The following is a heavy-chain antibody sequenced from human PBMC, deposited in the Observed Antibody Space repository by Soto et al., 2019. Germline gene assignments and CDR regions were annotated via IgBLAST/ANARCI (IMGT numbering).Heavy chain of an antibody. CDR1: GFTFSDYW. CDR3: ARGRYSYGF. D-gene: IGHD5-18*01. J-gene: IGHJ4*02. CDR2: INQDGSEK. V-gene: IGHV3-7*01. Sequence: GGSLRLSCAASGFTFSDYWMTWVRQAPGKGLEWVANINQDGSEKYYVDSVKGRFTISRDNAKNSLYLQMNSLTAEDTAVYYCARGRYSYGFWGQGTLVTVSS.